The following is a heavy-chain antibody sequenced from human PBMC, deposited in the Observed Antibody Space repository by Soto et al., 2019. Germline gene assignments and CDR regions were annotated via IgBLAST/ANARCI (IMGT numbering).Heavy chain of an antibody. V-gene: IGHV1-18*01. CDR2: ISAYNGNT. D-gene: IGHD6-13*01. J-gene: IGHJ6*02. Sequence: ASVKVSCKASGYTFTSYGISWVRQAPGQGLEWMGWISAYNGNTNYAQKLQGRVTMTTDTSTSTAYMELRNLRSDDTAVYYCACSAAGTVSWFGYYYGMDVWGQGTTVTVSS. CDR1: GYTFTSYG. CDR3: ACSAAGTVSWFGYYYGMDV.